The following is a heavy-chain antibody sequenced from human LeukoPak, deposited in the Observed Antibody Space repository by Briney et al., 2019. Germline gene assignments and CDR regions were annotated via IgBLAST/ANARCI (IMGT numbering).Heavy chain of an antibody. CDR3: AKGSYYDSSGSFYFDY. D-gene: IGHD3-22*01. J-gene: IGHJ4*02. Sequence: GGSLRLSCAASGFTFSSYAMSWVRQAPGKGLEWVSGISGSGDNTYYADSVKGRFTISRDNSKNTLYVQVNSLGTEDTAAYYRAKGSYYDSSGSFYFDYWGQGALVTVSS. CDR2: ISGSGDNT. CDR1: GFTFSSYA. V-gene: IGHV3-23*01.